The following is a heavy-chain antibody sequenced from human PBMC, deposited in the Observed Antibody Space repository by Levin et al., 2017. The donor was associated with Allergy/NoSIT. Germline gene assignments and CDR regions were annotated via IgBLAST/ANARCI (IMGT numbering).Heavy chain of an antibody. J-gene: IGHJ4*02. CDR1: GFTFSSYA. CDR3: ANDLAAAATYYFDY. Sequence: GGSLRLSCAASGFTFSSYAMSWVRQAPGKGLEWVSAISGSGGSTFYSDSVKGRFTISRDNPKNTLYLQMNSLRVEDTAVYYCANDLAAAATYYFDYWGQGTLVTVSS. D-gene: IGHD6-13*01. V-gene: IGHV3-23*01. CDR2: ISGSGGST.